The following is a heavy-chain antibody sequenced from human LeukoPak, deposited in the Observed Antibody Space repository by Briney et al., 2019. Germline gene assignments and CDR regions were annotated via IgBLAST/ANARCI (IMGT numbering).Heavy chain of an antibody. CDR1: GFTFSSYG. D-gene: IGHD3-16*01. CDR2: ISSSSSYI. CDR3: ARDNLGLGTLAN. Sequence: PGGSLRLSCAASGFTFSSYGMNWVRQAPGKGLEWVSSISSSSSYIYYADSVKGRFTISRDNAENSLYLQMNSLRAEDTAVYYCARDNLGLGTLANWGQGTLVTVSS. J-gene: IGHJ4*02. V-gene: IGHV3-21*01.